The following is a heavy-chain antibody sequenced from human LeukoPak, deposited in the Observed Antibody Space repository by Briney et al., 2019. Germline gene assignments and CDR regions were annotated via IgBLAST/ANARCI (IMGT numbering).Heavy chain of an antibody. V-gene: IGHV3-43*01. CDR3: AVLGITTIGGV. CDR1: GFTFDRST. CDR2: INRRGHT. Sequence: GGSLRLSCAASGFTFDRSTIHWVRQTPGKGLEWVSLINRRGHTFYADSVKGRSTISRDNAKNSLYLQMNSLRAEDTAVYYCAVLGITTIGGVWGKGTTVTISS. J-gene: IGHJ6*04. D-gene: IGHD3-10*02.